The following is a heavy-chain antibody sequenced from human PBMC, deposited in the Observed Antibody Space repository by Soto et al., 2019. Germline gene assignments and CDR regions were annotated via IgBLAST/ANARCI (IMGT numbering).Heavy chain of an antibody. CDR1: GGTFSSYA. V-gene: IGHV1-69*13. Sequence: ASVKVSCKASGGTFSSYAISWVRQAPGQGLEWMGGIIPIFGTANYAQKFQGRVTITADESTSTAYMELSSLRSEDTAVYYCARGPDRTTITGTTMDVWGQGPTVTVSS. D-gene: IGHD1-7*01. CDR3: ARGPDRTTITGTTMDV. CDR2: IIPIFGTA. J-gene: IGHJ6*02.